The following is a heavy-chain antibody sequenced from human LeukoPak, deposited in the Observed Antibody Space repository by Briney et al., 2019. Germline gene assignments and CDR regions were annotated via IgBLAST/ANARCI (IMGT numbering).Heavy chain of an antibody. CDR3: ARAVLILGIDP. CDR1: GGSFSSYY. J-gene: IGHJ5*02. D-gene: IGHD2-8*01. CDR2: INHNGST. V-gene: IGHV4-34*01. Sequence: SETLSLTCAVYGGSFSSYYWSWIRHPPGKGKEWIGEINHNGSTNYNPSLKSRLTISVHTSKNQFSLKLSSVTAADTAVYHCARAVLILGIDPWGQGTLVTVSS.